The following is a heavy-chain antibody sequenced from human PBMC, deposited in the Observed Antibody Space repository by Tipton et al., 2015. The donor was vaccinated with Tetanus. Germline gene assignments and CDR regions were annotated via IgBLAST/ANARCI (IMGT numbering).Heavy chain of an antibody. CDR2: IKNDESEK. CDR1: GFNFNNYW. J-gene: IGHJ5*02. V-gene: IGHV3-7*01. CDR3: ARGMSFDP. Sequence: SLRLSCAASGFNFNNYWMNWVRQAPGKGLEWVANIKNDESEKYYVDSVKGRFTISRDNAQNSLYLQMNSLRVVDTAVYYCARGMSFDPWVQGTLVTVSS.